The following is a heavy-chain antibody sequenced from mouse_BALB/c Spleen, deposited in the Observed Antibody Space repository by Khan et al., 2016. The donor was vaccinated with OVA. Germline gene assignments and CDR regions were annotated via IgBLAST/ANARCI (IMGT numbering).Heavy chain of an antibody. V-gene: IGHV1-9*01. CDR1: GYTFSTYW. J-gene: IGHJ4*01. D-gene: IGHD3-1*01. CDR2: ILPRSGST. Sequence: QVQLQQSGAELMKPGASVKISCKASGYTFSTYWIEWVKQRPGHGLEWIGEILPRSGSTNYNENFKGKATFTADTSSNTASMQLSSLTSEDSAVXYYASTARAYYYAMDYWGQGTSVTASS. CDR3: ASTARAYYYAMDY.